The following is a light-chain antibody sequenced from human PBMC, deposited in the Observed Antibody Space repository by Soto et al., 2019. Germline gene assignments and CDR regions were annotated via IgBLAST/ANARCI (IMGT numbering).Light chain of an antibody. CDR2: GNN. CDR1: SSNIGAGYD. CDR3: QSYDRSLSGSV. J-gene: IGLJ2*01. Sequence: QSVLTQPPSVSGAPGQRVTISCTGSSSNIGAGYDVHWYQQLPGTAPKLLIYGNNNRPSGVPDRFSGSKSGTSASLAVTGLQADDEADYYCQSYDRSLSGSVFGGGTKLTVL. V-gene: IGLV1-40*01.